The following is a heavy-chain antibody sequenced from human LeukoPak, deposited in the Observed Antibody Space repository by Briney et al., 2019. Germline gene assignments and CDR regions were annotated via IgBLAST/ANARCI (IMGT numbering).Heavy chain of an antibody. CDR1: GFTFSSYA. D-gene: IGHD1-26*01. J-gene: IGHJ4*02. V-gene: IGHV3-23*01. CDR2: ISGSGGST. CDR3: AKATGGSYYYSIDY. Sequence: GGSLRLSCAASGFTFSSYAMRWVRQAPGKGLEWVSAISGSGGSTYYADSVKGRFTISRDNSKNTLYLQMNSLRAEDTAVYYCAKATGGSYYYSIDYWGQGTLVTVSS.